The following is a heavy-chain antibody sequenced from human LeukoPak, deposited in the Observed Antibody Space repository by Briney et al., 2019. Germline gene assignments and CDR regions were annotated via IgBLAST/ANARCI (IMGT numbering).Heavy chain of an antibody. D-gene: IGHD2-8*01. J-gene: IGHJ5*02. CDR2: ISAYNGDT. CDR1: GYTFTSYG. CDR3: ARAHAEGAVSSPKKFDP. V-gene: IGHV1-18*01. Sequence: GASVKVSCKASGYTFTSYGISWVRQAPGHGLEWMGWISAYNGDTNYAQKLQGRVTMTTDTSTSTAYMELRSLRSDDTAVYYCARAHAEGAVSSPKKFDPWGQGTLVTVSS.